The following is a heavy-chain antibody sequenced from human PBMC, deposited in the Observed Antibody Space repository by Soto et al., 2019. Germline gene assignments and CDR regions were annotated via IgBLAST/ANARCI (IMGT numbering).Heavy chain of an antibody. J-gene: IGHJ6*02. CDR1: GFTVSSNY. Sequence: PAESLTLTCTASGFTVSSNYMSWVRQAPGKGLEWVSAIYSGGSTYYADSVRGRVTISRDNSKNTLYLQMRSLRAEDTAVYYCAIDLRATRHCMDVWGQGTPVTVSS. CDR3: AIDLRATRHCMDV. D-gene: IGHD1-1*01. CDR2: IYSGGST. V-gene: IGHV3-53*01.